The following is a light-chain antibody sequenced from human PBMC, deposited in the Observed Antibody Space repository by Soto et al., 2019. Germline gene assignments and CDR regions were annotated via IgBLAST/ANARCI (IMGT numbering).Light chain of an antibody. V-gene: IGKV4-1*01. CDR1: QSVLYSPNNKNY. J-gene: IGKJ1*01. Sequence: DIVMTQSPDSLAVSLGERATFNCKSSQSVLYSPNNKNYLAWYQQKPGQPPKLLIYWASTRESVVPDRFSGSGSVTDFTLTISSLQAEDGAVYYCQQYYSTPWTVGHWTKVEI. CDR3: QQYYSTPWT. CDR2: WAS.